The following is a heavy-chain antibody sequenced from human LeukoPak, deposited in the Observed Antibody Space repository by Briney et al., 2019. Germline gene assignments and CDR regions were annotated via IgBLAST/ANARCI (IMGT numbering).Heavy chain of an antibody. V-gene: IGHV7-4-1*02. J-gene: IGHJ5*02. CDR2: INTNTGNP. Sequence: ASVKVSCKASGYTFTSYAMNWVRQAPGQGLEWMGWINTNTGNPTYAQGFTGRFVFSSDTSVSTAYLQISSLKAEDTAVYYCARVLSSSSSFWFDPWGQGTLVTVSS. D-gene: IGHD6-6*01. CDR3: ARVLSSSSSFWFDP. CDR1: GYTFTSYA.